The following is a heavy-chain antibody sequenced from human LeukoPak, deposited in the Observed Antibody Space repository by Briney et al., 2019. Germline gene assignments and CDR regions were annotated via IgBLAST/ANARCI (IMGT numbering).Heavy chain of an antibody. Sequence: PGGSLRLSCAASGFTSSSYAMSWVRQAPGKGLEWVSAISASGGSTYYADSVEGRFTISRDNSKNTLYLQMNSLRAEDTAVYYCAKDRDIVVTPFDYWGQGTLVTVSS. CDR1: GFTSSSYA. CDR2: ISASGGST. D-gene: IGHD3-22*01. V-gene: IGHV3-23*01. J-gene: IGHJ4*02. CDR3: AKDRDIVVTPFDY.